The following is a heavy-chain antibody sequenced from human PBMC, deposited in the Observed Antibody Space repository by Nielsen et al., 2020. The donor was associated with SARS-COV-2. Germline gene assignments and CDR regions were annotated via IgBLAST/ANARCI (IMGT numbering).Heavy chain of an antibody. V-gene: IGHV3-9*01. CDR3: AKLYGDYAYSDY. Sequence: SLKISCAASGFTFDDYAMHWVRQAPGKGLEWVSGISWNSGSIGYADSVKGRFTISRDNAKNSLYLQMNSLRAEDTALYYCAKLYGDYAYSDYWGQGTLVTVSS. CDR1: GFTFDDYA. CDR2: ISWNSGSI. D-gene: IGHD4-17*01. J-gene: IGHJ4*02.